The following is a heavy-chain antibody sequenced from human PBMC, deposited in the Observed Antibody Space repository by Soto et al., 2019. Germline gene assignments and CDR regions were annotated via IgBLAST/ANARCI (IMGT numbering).Heavy chain of an antibody. CDR2: INHSGST. CDR1: GGSFSGYY. Sequence: PSETLSLTCAVYGGSFSGYYWSWIRQPPGKGLEWIGEINHSGSTNCNPSLKSRVTISVDTSKNQFSLKLSSVTAADTAVYYCARGKVLWFGELLFDYWGQGTLVTVSS. CDR3: ARGKVLWFGELLFDY. D-gene: IGHD3-10*01. J-gene: IGHJ4*02. V-gene: IGHV4-34*01.